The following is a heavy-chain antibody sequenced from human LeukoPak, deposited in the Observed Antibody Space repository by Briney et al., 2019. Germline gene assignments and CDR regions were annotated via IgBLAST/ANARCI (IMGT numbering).Heavy chain of an antibody. J-gene: IGHJ4*02. CDR2: ISSSSSYI. D-gene: IGHD3-16*01. CDR1: GFSFSTYA. CDR3: ARGFDDYGDY. V-gene: IGHV3-21*01. Sequence: PGGSLRLSCAASGFSFSTYAMSWVRQAPGKGLEWVSSISSSSSYIYYADSVKGRFTISRDNAKNSLYLQMNSLRAEDTAVYYCARGFDDYGDYWGQGTLVTVSS.